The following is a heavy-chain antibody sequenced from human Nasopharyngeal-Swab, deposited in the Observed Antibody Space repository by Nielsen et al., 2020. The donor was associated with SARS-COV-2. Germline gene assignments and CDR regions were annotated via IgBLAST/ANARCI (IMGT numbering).Heavy chain of an antibody. J-gene: IGHJ4*02. CDR2: IDWDDDK. D-gene: IGHD3-9*01. Sequence: SGPTLVKPPQTLTLTCTFSGFSLSTSGMCVSWIRQPPGKALEWPAPIDWDDDKYYSTSLKTRLTISKDTSKNQVVLTMTNMDPVDTATYYCARIRYDILTGYYIGFDYWGQGTLVTVSS. V-gene: IGHV2-70*01. CDR3: ARIRYDILTGYYIGFDY. CDR1: GFSLSTSGMC.